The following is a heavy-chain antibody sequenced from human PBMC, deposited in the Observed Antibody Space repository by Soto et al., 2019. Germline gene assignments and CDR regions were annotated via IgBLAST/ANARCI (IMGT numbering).Heavy chain of an antibody. CDR2: IVVGSGNT. D-gene: IGHD6-6*01. CDR3: AAGRWEAARPWLLEIDY. Sequence: ASVKVSCKASGFTFTSSAVQWVRQARGQRLEWIGWIVVGSGNTNYAQKFQERVTITRDMSTSTAYMELSSLRSEDTAVYYCAAGRWEAARPWLLEIDYWGQGTLVIVSS. J-gene: IGHJ4*02. CDR1: GFTFTSSA. V-gene: IGHV1-58*01.